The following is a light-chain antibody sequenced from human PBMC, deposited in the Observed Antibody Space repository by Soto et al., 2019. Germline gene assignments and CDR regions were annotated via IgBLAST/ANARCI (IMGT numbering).Light chain of an antibody. CDR2: AAS. CDR1: QSISSY. J-gene: IGKJ4*01. CDR3: QQLHTYPLT. Sequence: DIQMTQSPSSLSASVGDRVTITCRASQSISSYLNWYQQKPGKAPKLLIYAASSLQSGVPSRFSGSGSGTDFTLTISSLQPGDFATYYCQQLHTYPLTFGGGTKVDIK. V-gene: IGKV1-39*01.